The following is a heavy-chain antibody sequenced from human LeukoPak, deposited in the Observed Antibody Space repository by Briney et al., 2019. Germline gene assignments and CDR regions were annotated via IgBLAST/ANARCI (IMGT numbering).Heavy chain of an antibody. CDR1: GGTFRSYA. D-gene: IGHD2-15*01. CDR3: ARESRGLGYCSGGNCPWYFDL. V-gene: IGHV1-69*13. J-gene: IGHJ2*01. CDR2: IIPIFGTT. Sequence: GASVKVSCKASGGTFRSYAISWVRQAPGQGLEWMGGIIPIFGTTSYAQNFQGRVTITADESTGTAYMDLSSLRSEDTALYYCARESRGLGYCSGGNCPWYFDLWGRGTLAIVSS.